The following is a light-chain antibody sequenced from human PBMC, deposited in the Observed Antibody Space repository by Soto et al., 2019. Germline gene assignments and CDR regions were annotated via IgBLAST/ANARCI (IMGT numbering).Light chain of an antibody. CDR3: QQYNSYSRT. CDR2: DAS. J-gene: IGKJ1*01. Sequence: DIALTQSTATLSASFGDRVTITCRASQSISNWLAWYQQKPGKAPKLLIYDASSLESGVSLRFSGSGSGTEFTLTISSLQTDDFATYYGQQYNSYSRTFGQGTKVDIK. V-gene: IGKV1-5*01. CDR1: QSISNW.